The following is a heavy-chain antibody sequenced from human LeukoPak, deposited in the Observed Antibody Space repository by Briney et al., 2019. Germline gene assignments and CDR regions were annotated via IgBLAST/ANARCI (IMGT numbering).Heavy chain of an antibody. CDR2: ISHDGSLK. D-gene: IGHD3-10*01. CDR3: AKKNSYGSGAGDPLDV. CDR1: GFSFSNFG. V-gene: IGHV3-30*18. J-gene: IGHJ3*01. Sequence: GGSLRLSCAASGFSFSNFGMHWVRQAPGKGLEWVTVISHDGSLKYYLDSVKGRFTISRDTSKNTLYLQMDSLRVEDTAVYYCAKKNSYGSGAGDPLDVWGHGTLVTVSS.